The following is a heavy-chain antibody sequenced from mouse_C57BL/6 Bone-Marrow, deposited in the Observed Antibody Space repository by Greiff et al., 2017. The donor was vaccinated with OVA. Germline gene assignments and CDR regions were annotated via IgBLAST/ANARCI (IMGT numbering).Heavy chain of an antibody. D-gene: IGHD1-2*01. CDR2: IYPRSGNT. J-gene: IGHJ4*01. CDR1: GYTFTSYG. Sequence: ESGAELARPGASVKLSCKASGYTFTSYGISWVKQRTGQGLEWIGEIYPRSGNTYYNEKFKGKATLTADKSSSTAYMELRSLTSEDSAVYFCARRYYYGSYAMDYWGQGTSVTVSS. CDR3: ARRYYYGSYAMDY. V-gene: IGHV1-81*01.